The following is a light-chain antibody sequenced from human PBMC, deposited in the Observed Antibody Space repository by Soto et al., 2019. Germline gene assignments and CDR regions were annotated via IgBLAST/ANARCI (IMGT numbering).Light chain of an antibody. J-gene: IGLJ1*01. CDR1: SSDVGAYNY. V-gene: IGLV2-14*01. Sequence: QSALTQPASVSGSPGQSITISCTGTSSDVGAYNYVSWYQQYPGKAPKLMIYEVSNRPSGDSNRFSGSKSGNTASLTISVLQAEDEADYYCSSYTTGATDVFGSGTKLTVL. CDR2: EVS. CDR3: SSYTTGATDV.